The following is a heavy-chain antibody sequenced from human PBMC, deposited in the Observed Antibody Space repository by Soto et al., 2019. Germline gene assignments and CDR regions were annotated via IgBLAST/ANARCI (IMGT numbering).Heavy chain of an antibody. D-gene: IGHD3-22*01. J-gene: IGHJ1*01. CDR2: INPSGNT. CDR3: ARGLRDSSGYYHVHYFQH. Sequence: QVQLHQWGAGLLKPSDTLSLTCAVYGGSFSGYFWTWIRQPPGKGLEWIGEINPSGNTNYTPTLTSRVPSSLDTSKNQFSLKLSSVTAADTAVYYCARGLRDSSGYYHVHYFQHWGQGTLVTVSS. V-gene: IGHV4-34*01. CDR1: GGSFSGYF.